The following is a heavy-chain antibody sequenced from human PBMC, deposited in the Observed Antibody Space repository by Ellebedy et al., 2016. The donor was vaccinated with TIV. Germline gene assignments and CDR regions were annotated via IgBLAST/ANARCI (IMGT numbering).Heavy chain of an antibody. Sequence: ASVKVSXKASGYTFTSYGISWVRQAPGQGLEWMGWISAYNGNTNYAQKLQGRVTMTTDTSTSTAYMELRSLRSDDTAVYYCAREPVGATPYYFDYWGQGTLVTVSS. CDR3: AREPVGATPYYFDY. CDR1: GYTFTSYG. CDR2: ISAYNGNT. V-gene: IGHV1-18*01. J-gene: IGHJ4*02. D-gene: IGHD1-26*01.